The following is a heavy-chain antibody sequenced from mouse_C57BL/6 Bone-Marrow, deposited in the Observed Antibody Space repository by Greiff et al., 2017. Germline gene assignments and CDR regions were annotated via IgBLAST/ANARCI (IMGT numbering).Heavy chain of an antibody. CDR3: ARDTTVGGDYFNY. D-gene: IGHD1-1*01. J-gene: IGHJ2*01. CDR1: GYTFTSYW. CDR2: IDPSDSYT. Sequence: QVQLQQPGAELVKPGASVKLSCKASGYTFTSYWMQWVKQRPGQGLEWIGEIDPSDSYTNYTQKFKGKATLTVDTSSSTAYMQLSSLTSEDSAVNYCARDTTVGGDYFNYWGQGTTLTVSS. V-gene: IGHV1-50*01.